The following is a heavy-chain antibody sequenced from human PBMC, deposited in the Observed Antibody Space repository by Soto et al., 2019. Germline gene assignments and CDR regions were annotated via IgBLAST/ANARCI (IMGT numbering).Heavy chain of an antibody. CDR3: ASLAYNYDYIWGSYRPEEFDY. CDR2: INHSGST. V-gene: IGHV4-34*01. CDR1: GGSFSGYY. Sequence: SETLSLTCAVYGGSFSGYYWSWIRQPPGKGLEWIGEINHSGSTNYNPSLKSRVTISVDTSKNQFSLKLSSVTAADTAVYYCASLAYNYDYIWGSYRPEEFDYWGQGTLVTVSS. D-gene: IGHD3-16*02. J-gene: IGHJ4*02.